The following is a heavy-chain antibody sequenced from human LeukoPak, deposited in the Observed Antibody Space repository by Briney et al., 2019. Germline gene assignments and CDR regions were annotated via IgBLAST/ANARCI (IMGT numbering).Heavy chain of an antibody. V-gene: IGHV4-4*07. Sequence: PSETLSLTCTVSGGSISSYYWSWIRQPAGKGLEWIGRIYTSGSTNYNPSLKSRVTMSVDTSKDQFSLKLSSVTAADTAVYYCARASPIMITFGGVIVTPGAFDIWGQGTMVTVSS. CDR1: GGSISSYY. CDR2: IYTSGST. CDR3: ARASPIMITFGGVIVTPGAFDI. J-gene: IGHJ3*02. D-gene: IGHD3-16*02.